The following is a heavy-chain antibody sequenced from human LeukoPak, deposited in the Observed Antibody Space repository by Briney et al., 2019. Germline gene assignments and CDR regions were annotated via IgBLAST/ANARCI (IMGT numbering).Heavy chain of an antibody. V-gene: IGHV3-30*01. CDR2: ISYDGDIT. Sequence: WGSLRLSCAASGFTFNRYTMLWVRQAPGKGPEWLAVISYDGDITHYADSVKDRFTISRDNSKNTLFLQLNSLRGDDTAVYYCARDSTYFYDGGSSGPHYFDYWGQGTLVTVSS. CDR1: GFTFNRYT. J-gene: IGHJ4*02. D-gene: IGHD3-16*01. CDR3: ARDSTYFYDGGSSGPHYFDY.